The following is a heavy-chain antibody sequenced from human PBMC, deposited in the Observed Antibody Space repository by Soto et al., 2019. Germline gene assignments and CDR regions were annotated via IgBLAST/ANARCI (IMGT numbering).Heavy chain of an antibody. CDR2: IKSKTDGGTT. V-gene: IGHV3-15*01. D-gene: IGHD3-16*02. J-gene: IGHJ5*02. CDR3: TTPMITFGGVIVLGPFDP. CDR1: GFTFSNAW. Sequence: GGSLRLSCAASGFTFSNAWMSWVRQAPGKGLEWVGRIKSKTDGGTTDYAAPVKGRFTISRDDSKNTLYLQMNSLKTEDTAVYYCTTPMITFGGVIVLGPFDPWGQGTLVTVSS.